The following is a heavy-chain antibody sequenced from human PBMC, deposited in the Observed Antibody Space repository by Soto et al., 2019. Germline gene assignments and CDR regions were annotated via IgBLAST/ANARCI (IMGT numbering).Heavy chain of an antibody. CDR3: PGELSQAN. V-gene: IGHV4-61*01. J-gene: IGHJ4*01. D-gene: IGHD5-12*01. CDR1: GDSVSRGNYY. Sequence: SETRSLTCTVSGDSVSRGNYYWTWIRQPPGKGLEWIGYIYSLVSSDYNPSLKSRVTISLEPSKNHFSLHLTSVTAADTAVYYWPGELSQANWGQGNMVIVSA. CDR2: IYSLVSS.